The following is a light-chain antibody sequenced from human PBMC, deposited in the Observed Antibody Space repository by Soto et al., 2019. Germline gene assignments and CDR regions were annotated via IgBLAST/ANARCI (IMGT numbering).Light chain of an antibody. CDR3: CSYAGSVV. V-gene: IGLV2-23*02. CDR1: SSDVGSYNL. CDR2: EVS. Sequence: QSALTQPASVSGSPGQSITISCTGTSSDVGSYNLVSWYQQHPCKASKLMIYEVSKRPSGVSNRFSCSKSGNTASLTNSGLQAEEEADYYCCSYAGSVVFGGGTKLTVL. J-gene: IGLJ2*01.